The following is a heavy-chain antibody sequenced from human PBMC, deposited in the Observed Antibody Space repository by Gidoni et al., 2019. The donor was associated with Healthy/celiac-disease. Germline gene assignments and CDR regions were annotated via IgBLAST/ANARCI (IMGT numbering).Heavy chain of an antibody. V-gene: IGHV4-31*03. Sequence: QVQLQESGPGLVKPSQTLSLTCTVAGGSISSGGYYWSWIRQHPGKGLEWIGYIYYSGSTYYNPSLKSRVTISVDTSKNQFSLKLSSVTAADTAVYYCARVWGAQDINWFDPWGQGTLVTVSS. CDR3: ARVWGAQDINWFDP. CDR1: GGSISSGGYY. D-gene: IGHD3-16*01. J-gene: IGHJ5*02. CDR2: IYYSGST.